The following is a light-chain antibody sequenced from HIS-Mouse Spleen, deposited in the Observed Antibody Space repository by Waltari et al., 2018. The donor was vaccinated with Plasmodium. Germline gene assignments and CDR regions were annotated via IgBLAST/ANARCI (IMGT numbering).Light chain of an antibody. V-gene: IGLV3-10*01. CDR3: YSTDSSGNHRV. CDR2: EDS. Sequence: SYELTQPPSVSASPGSTARIPRPGDASPNTYDFRYQQKSGQAPVLVIYEDSKRPSGIPERFSGSSSGTMATLTISGAQVEDEADYYCYSTDSSGNHRVFGGGTKLTVL. J-gene: IGLJ3*02. CDR1: ASPNTY.